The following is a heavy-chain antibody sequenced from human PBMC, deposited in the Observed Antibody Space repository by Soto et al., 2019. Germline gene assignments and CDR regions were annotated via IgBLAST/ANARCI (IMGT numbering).Heavy chain of an antibody. V-gene: IGHV3-23*01. D-gene: IGHD6-6*01. J-gene: IGHJ3*02. Sequence: GGSLRLSCAASGFTFSSYAMSWVRQAPGKGLEWVSAISGSGGSTYYADSVKGRFTISRDNSKNTLYLQMNSLRAEDTAVYYCESSSSGLDAFDIWGQGTMVTVSS. CDR3: ESSSSGLDAFDI. CDR2: ISGSGGST. CDR1: GFTFSSYA.